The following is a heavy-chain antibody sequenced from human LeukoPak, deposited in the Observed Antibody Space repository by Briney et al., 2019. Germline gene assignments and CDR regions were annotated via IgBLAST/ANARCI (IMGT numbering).Heavy chain of an antibody. V-gene: IGHV3-23*01. J-gene: IGHJ3*02. CDR3: AKEMNGRRRSHSLDM. Sequence: GGSLRLSCAASGFTLRSYALSWVRQAPGKGLEWVSAVSGSSNRAYYAGSVKGRFTISRYNSKNTLYLQMNSLRAEDTAVYYCAKEMNGRRRSHSLDMWGQPTMGTVSS. CDR1: GFTLRSYA. D-gene: IGHD1-1*01. CDR2: VSGSSNRA.